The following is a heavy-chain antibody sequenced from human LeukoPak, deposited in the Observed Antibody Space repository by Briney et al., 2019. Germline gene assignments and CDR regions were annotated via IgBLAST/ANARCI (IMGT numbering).Heavy chain of an antibody. J-gene: IGHJ4*02. Sequence: GGSLRLSCAASGFTFSTYAMSWVRQAPGKGLEWVSTISDSGDNTYYADSVKGRFTIPRDNSKTTLYLQMNSLRAEDTAVYYCAISESDYWGQGILVTVSS. D-gene: IGHD2/OR15-2a*01. CDR3: AISESDY. CDR1: GFTFSTYA. CDR2: ISDSGDNT. V-gene: IGHV3-23*01.